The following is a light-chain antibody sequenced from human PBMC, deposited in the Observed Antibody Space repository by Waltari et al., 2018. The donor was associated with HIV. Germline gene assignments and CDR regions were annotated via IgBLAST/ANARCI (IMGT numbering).Light chain of an antibody. CDR1: QSVRSDS. CDR2: NAT. J-gene: IGKJ3*01. V-gene: IGKV3-20*01. CDR3: QHYDNSPPIT. Sequence: EIVLTQSPDTLSLSPGDRAALSCRAGQSVRSDSLAWYQQKPGRSPRLLIYNATTRATDIPDRFSGSGSGTDFTLTISRLEPADFAVYYCQHYDNSPPITFGPGIAVDIK.